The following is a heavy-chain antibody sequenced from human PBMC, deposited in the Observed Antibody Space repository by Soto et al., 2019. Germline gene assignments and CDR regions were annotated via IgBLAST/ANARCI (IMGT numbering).Heavy chain of an antibody. CDR1: GFTFRNYA. D-gene: IGHD1-26*01. CDR3: VKEGGARNGSWDWFDP. J-gene: IGHJ5*02. V-gene: IGHV3-23*01. CDR2: IHGEGAGS. Sequence: EVELLESGGGLVQPGGSVRLSCGASGFTFRNYAMSWVRQAPGKGLEWVSSIHGEGAGSFYADAVKGRFTVSRDAPKETVYLQMSSLRVDATAVYYCVKEGGARNGSWDWFDPWGQGTLGSVAS.